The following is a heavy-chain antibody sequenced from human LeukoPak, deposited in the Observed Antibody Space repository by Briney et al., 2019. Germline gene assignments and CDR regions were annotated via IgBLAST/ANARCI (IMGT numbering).Heavy chain of an antibody. Sequence: GGSLRLSCSASGFTFTTYGMNWVRQAPGKGLEWVSGIGGSGTRTYYADSVKGRFTISRDNSKNALYLQMNSLRDEDTAVYYCAKDSHWILFDDWGQGTLVTVSS. CDR2: IGGSGTRT. CDR1: GFTFTTYG. J-gene: IGHJ4*02. D-gene: IGHD2-2*03. V-gene: IGHV3-23*01. CDR3: AKDSHWILFDD.